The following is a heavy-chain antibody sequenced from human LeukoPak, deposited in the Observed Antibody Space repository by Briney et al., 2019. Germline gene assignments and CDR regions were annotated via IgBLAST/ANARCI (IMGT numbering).Heavy chain of an antibody. CDR1: GYTFTGYY. V-gene: IGHV1-2*02. J-gene: IGHJ4*02. CDR2: INPNSGGT. D-gene: IGHD3-22*01. Sequence: ASVKVSCKASGYTFTGYYIHWVRQAPGQGLEWMAWINPNSGGTIYTQKFQGRLTMPRHKSISTAYMELSRLRSDDTAVYFCARVVWEYDRSGYYYVGPFDYWGQGTLVTVSS. CDR3: ARVVWEYDRSGYYYVGPFDY.